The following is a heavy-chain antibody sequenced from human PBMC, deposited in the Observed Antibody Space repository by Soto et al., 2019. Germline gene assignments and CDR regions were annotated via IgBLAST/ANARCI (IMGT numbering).Heavy chain of an antibody. V-gene: IGHV3-64D*06. Sequence: SPRLSCSASGFTFSSYAMHWVRQAPGKGLEYVSSISTNGGSTHYADSVKGRFTISRDNSKNTQYLQMSSLRADDTAVYYCVKGEYYYDSSGYYPFDYWGQGTLVTSPQ. CDR1: GFTFSSYA. CDR3: VKGEYYYDSSGYYPFDY. CDR2: ISTNGGST. J-gene: IGHJ4*02. D-gene: IGHD3-22*01.